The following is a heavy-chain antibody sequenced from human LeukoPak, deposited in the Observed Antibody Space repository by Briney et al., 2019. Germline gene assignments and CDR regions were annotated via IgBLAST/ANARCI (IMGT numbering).Heavy chain of an antibody. CDR1: GFTFSNYW. J-gene: IGHJ4*02. D-gene: IGHD4-17*01. V-gene: IGHV3-21*01. CDR2: ISSSTSYI. CDR3: ARDRYGDYSIDY. Sequence: GGSLRLSCAVSGFTFSNYWMSWVRQAPGKGLEWVSSISSSTSYIYYADSVKGRFTISRDNAKNSLYLQMNSLRAEDTAVYYCARDRYGDYSIDYWGQGTLVTVSS.